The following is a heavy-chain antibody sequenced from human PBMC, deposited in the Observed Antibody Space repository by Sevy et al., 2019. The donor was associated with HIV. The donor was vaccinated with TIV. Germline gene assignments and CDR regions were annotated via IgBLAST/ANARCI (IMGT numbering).Heavy chain of an antibody. CDR3: ARVQMTGSKPDSFDS. V-gene: IGHV3-7*01. CDR1: GFTFSNYW. CDR2: INQDGSEK. J-gene: IGHJ4*02. D-gene: IGHD3-9*01. Sequence: GGSLRLSCAASGFTFSNYWMSWVRQAPGKGLECVAKINQDGSEKYYLDSVKGRFIVSRDNAKNSLYLQMNSLRAEDSAVYYCARVQMTGSKPDSFDSWGQGTLVTVSS.